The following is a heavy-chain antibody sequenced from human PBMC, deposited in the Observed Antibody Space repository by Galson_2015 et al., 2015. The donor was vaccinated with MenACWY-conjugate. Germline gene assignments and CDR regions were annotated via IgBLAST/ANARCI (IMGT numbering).Heavy chain of an antibody. CDR2: IWYDGSNK. CDR1: GFIFSSYG. Sequence: SLRLSCAASGFIFSSYGMHWVRQAPGKGLEWVAVIWYDGSNKYYADSVKGRFTISRDTSKNTLYLQMNSLRAEDTAVYYCARESRGYSYSYARDAFDVWGQGTMVTVSS. J-gene: IGHJ3*01. CDR3: ARESRGYSYSYARDAFDV. V-gene: IGHV3-33*01. D-gene: IGHD5-18*01.